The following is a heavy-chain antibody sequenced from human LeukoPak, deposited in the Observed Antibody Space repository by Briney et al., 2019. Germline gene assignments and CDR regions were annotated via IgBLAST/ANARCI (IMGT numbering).Heavy chain of an antibody. CDR3: SRDRLGGLDL. D-gene: IGHD5-12*01. CDR1: GFTFSSYW. CDR2: INSDGSST. Sequence: QPGGSLRLSWAASGFTFSSYWMHWVRQAPGKGLVWVSRINSDGSSTSYADSAKGRFTISRDNAKNSVYLQMNSLRPDDTALYYCSRDRLGGLDLWGQGTLVTVSS. J-gene: IGHJ5*02. V-gene: IGHV3-74*01.